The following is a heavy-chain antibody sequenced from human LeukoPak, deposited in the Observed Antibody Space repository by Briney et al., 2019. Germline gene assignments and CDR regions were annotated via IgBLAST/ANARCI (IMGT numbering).Heavy chain of an antibody. D-gene: IGHD1-26*01. J-gene: IGHJ4*02. CDR3: ARDLSGSYGDYYFDY. CDR2: IYTSGST. Sequence: SETLSLTCTVSGDSISSHYWSWIRQPAGKGLEWIGRIYTSGSTNYNPSLKSRVTMSVDTSKNQFSLKLSSVTAADTAVYYCARDLSGSYGDYYFDYWGQGTLVTVSS. CDR1: GDSISSHY. V-gene: IGHV4-4*07.